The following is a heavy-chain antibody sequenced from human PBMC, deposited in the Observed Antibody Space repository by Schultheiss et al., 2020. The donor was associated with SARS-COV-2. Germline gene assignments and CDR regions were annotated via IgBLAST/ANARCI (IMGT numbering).Heavy chain of an antibody. CDR1: GYAFTRYY. J-gene: IGHJ6*02. D-gene: IGHD3-10*01. CDR2: IIPIFGTA. V-gene: IGHV1-69*06. CDR3: ARALWFREFPRNYGMDV. Sequence: SVKVSCKASGYAFTRYYMHWVRQAPGQGLEWMGGIIPIFGTANYAQKFQGRVTITADKSTSTAYMELSSLRSEDTAVYYCARALWFREFPRNYGMDVWGQGTTVTVSS.